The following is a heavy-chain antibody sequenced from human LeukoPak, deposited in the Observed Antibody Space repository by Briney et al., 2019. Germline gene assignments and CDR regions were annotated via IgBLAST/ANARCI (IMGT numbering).Heavy chain of an antibody. CDR3: ARDSATVTTGSYYYYGMDV. CDR2: ISAYNGNT. Sequence: ASVKVSCKASGYTLTSYGISWVRQAPGQGLEWMGWISAYNGNTNYAQKLQGRVTMTTDTSTSTAYMELRSLRSDDTAVYYCARDSATVTTGSYYYYGMDVWGQGTTVTVSS. CDR1: GYTLTSYG. J-gene: IGHJ6*02. D-gene: IGHD4-11*01. V-gene: IGHV1-18*01.